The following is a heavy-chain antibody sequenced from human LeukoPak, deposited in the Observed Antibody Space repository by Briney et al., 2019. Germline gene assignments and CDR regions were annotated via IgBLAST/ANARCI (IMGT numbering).Heavy chain of an antibody. CDR2: ISESDGST. Sequence: PGGSLSLSCAASGFTFSSYAINWVRQAPGKGLEWVSTISESDGSTYYADSVKGRFTISRDNSKNTLYLQMSSLRAEDTAVYYCTKFDAPSSRKKYWGQGTLVTVSS. CDR3: TKFDAPSSRKKY. CDR1: GFTFSSYA. V-gene: IGHV3-23*01. J-gene: IGHJ4*02.